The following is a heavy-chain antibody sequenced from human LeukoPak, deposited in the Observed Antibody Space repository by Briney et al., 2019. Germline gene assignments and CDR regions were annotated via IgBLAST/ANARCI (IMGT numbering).Heavy chain of an antibody. Sequence: SSETLSLTCTVSGGSIRSFFWSWLRQPPGKPLEWLGHIYHTGSTNYNPSFKSRLTISVDMSKNQFSLKLSSVTAADTAVYYCARVVSVADPFDYWGQGTLVTVSS. CDR2: IYHTGST. CDR3: ARVVSVADPFDY. J-gene: IGHJ4*02. CDR1: GGSIRSFF. D-gene: IGHD6-19*01. V-gene: IGHV4-59*01.